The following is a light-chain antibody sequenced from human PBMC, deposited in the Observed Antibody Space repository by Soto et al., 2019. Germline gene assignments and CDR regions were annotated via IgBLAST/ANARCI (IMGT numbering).Light chain of an antibody. V-gene: IGKV3-20*01. CDR1: QSVSSNY. Sequence: EIVLTQSPGTLSLSPGARATLSCSASQSVSSNYLAWYQQKRGQAPRLLIYGASSRATGIPTMFSGSGSGTDFTLTISRLEAEDFAVYYWQQYDTTPRTFGQGTKVEI. CDR2: GAS. CDR3: QQYDTTPRT. J-gene: IGKJ1*01.